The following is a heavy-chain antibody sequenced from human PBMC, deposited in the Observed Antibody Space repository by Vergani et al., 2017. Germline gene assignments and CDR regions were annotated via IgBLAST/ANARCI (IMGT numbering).Heavy chain of an antibody. CDR2: INPNSGGT. J-gene: IGHJ4*02. CDR3: ARGDIVVVPAAMRGD. Sequence: QVQLVQSGAEVKKPGASVKVSCKASGYTFTGYYMHWVRQAPGQGLERMGWINPNSGGTNYAQKFQGRVTMTRDTSISTAYMELSRLRSDDTAVYYCARGDIVVVPAAMRGDWGEGSLVTVSS. V-gene: IGHV1-2*02. D-gene: IGHD2-2*01. CDR1: GYTFTGYY.